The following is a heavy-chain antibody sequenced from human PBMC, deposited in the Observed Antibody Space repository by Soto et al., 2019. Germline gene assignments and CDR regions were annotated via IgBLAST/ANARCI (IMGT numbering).Heavy chain of an antibody. CDR2: IYYSGST. D-gene: IGHD3-10*01. CDR3: ARVKPMVRGVIDN. Sequence: SETLSLTCTVSGGSISSGGYYWSWIRQHPGKGLEWIGYIYYSGSTYYNPSLKSRVTISVDTSKNQFSLKLSSVTAADTAVYYCARVKPMVRGVIDNWGQGTLVTVSS. J-gene: IGHJ4*02. CDR1: GGSISSGGYY. V-gene: IGHV4-31*03.